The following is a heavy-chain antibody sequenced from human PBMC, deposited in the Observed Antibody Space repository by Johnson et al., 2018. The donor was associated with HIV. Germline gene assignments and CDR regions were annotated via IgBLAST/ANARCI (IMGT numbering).Heavy chain of an antibody. J-gene: IGHJ3*02. V-gene: IGHV3-23*04. D-gene: IGHD3-22*01. CDR3: ARDAGDYDNSGYYYPLYAFDI. Sequence: MQLVESGGGLVQPGGSLRLSCAASGFPFSSYAMSWVRQAPGKGLEWVSAISGSGGSTYYADSVKGRFTISRANSKNTLYLHMNSRRAEDTAVYNCARDAGDYDNSGYYYPLYAFDIWGQGTMVTVSS. CDR2: ISGSGGST. CDR1: GFPFSSYA.